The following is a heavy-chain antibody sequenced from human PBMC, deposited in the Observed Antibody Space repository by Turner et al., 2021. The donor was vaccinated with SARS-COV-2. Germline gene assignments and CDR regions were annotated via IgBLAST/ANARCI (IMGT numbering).Heavy chain of an antibody. J-gene: IGHJ5*02. CDR3: AREGAPVSSSSRVWFDP. Sequence: QVQLVQSGAEVKKHGASVKVSCKASGYTFTGYYMHWVRQAPGQGLEWMGWINPNIGGTNYAQKFQGRVTMTRDTSISTAYMDLSRLRSDDTAVYYCAREGAPVSSSSRVWFDPWGQGTLVTVSS. CDR2: INPNIGGT. D-gene: IGHD6-6*01. CDR1: GYTFTGYY. V-gene: IGHV1-2*02.